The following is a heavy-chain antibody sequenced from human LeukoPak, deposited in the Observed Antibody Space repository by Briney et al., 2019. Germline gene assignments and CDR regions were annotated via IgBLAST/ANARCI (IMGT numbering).Heavy chain of an antibody. CDR2: IKQDGSEK. V-gene: IGHV3-7*03. CDR3: ARGHYQLS. J-gene: IGHJ5*02. CDR1: GFTFGSYW. D-gene: IGHD2-2*01. Sequence: GGSLRLSCAASGFTFGSYWMSWVRQAPGKGLEWVANIKQDGSEKYYVDSVKGRFTISRDNAENSLSLQMNSLRAEDTAVYYCARGHYQLSWGQGILVTVSS.